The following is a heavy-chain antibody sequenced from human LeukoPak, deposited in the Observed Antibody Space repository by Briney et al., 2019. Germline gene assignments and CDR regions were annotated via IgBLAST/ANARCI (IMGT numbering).Heavy chain of an antibody. D-gene: IGHD3-10*01. CDR1: GFTFSDHY. CDR3: ARSGAGGAFDM. J-gene: IGHJ3*02. V-gene: IGHV3-72*01. Sequence: GGSLGLSCAASGFTFSDHYMDWVRQAPGKGLEWVGRTRNKANSYTTEYAASVKGRFTISRDDSKNSLYLQMNSLKTEDTAVYYCARSGAGGAFDMWGRGTMVTVSS. CDR2: TRNKANSYTT.